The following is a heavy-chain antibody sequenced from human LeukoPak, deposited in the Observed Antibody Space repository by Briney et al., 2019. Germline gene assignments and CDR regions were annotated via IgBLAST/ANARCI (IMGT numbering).Heavy chain of an antibody. V-gene: IGHV3-9*03. CDR2: ISWDSGSI. Sequence: GRSLRLSCAASGFTFDNYAMHWVRQAPGKGLEWVSGISWDSGSIGYADSVKGRFTISRDNAKNSLYLQMNSLRAEDMALYYCAKEYCSSTSCYDAFDIWGQGTMVTVSS. CDR1: GFTFDNYA. D-gene: IGHD2-2*01. CDR3: AKEYCSSTSCYDAFDI. J-gene: IGHJ3*02.